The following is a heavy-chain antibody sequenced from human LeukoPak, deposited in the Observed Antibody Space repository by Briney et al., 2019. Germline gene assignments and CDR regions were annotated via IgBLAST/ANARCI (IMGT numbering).Heavy chain of an antibody. Sequence: PGGSLRLSCAASGFIFDDYAIHWVRQAPGKGLEWVSGISWSSGSIGYADSVKGRFTISRDNAKNSLYLQMNSLRTEDTALYYCARAIGVTCISTSCYSFDYWGQGTLVTVSS. CDR1: GFIFDDYA. D-gene: IGHD2-2*02. CDR2: ISWSSGSI. CDR3: ARAIGVTCISTSCYSFDY. J-gene: IGHJ4*02. V-gene: IGHV3-9*01.